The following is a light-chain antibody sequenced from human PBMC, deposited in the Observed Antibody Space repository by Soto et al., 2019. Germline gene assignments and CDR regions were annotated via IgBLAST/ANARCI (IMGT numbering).Light chain of an antibody. J-gene: IGLJ2*01. V-gene: IGLV2-14*01. CDR2: DVS. CDR3: SSYTSSSTLVV. Sequence: QSALTQPASVSGSPGQSITISCTGTSSDVGGYNYVSWYQQHPGKAPKLMIYDVSNRPSGVSNRFSGSKSGNTASLTISGLQAEDEADYYCSSYTSSSTLVVFGGGTKQTLL. CDR1: SSDVGGYNY.